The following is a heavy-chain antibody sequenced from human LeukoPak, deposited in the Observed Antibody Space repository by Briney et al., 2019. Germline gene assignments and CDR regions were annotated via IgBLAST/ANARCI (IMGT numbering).Heavy chain of an antibody. CDR3: ARRDDSSGYHKVFDY. D-gene: IGHD3-22*01. J-gene: IGHJ4*02. Sequence: SETLSLTCTVSGGSISSGNYYYSWIRQPAGKGLEWLGRIYTSGTTYYNPSLKSRVTISIDTSNNQFYLKLSSPTAADTAVYYCARRDDSSGYHKVFDYWGQGTLVTVSS. V-gene: IGHV4-61*02. CDR2: IYTSGTT. CDR1: GGSISSGNYY.